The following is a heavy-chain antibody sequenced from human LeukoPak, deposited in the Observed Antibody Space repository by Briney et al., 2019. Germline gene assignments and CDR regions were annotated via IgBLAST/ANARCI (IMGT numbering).Heavy chain of an antibody. CDR2: TYYRSKWYN. J-gene: IGHJ3*02. V-gene: IGHV6-1*01. D-gene: IGHD6-6*01. CDR3: ARDHRGYSSSDWSLAFDI. CDR1: GDSVSSNSAA. Sequence: SQTLSLTCAISGDSVSSNSAAWNWIRQSPSRGLEWLGRTYYRSKWYNDYAVSVKSRITINPDTSKNQFSLQLNSVTPEDTAVYYCARDHRGYSSSDWSLAFDIWGQGTMVTVSS.